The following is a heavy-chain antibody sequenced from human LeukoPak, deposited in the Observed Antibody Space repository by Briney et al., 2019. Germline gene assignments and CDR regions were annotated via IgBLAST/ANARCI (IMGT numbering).Heavy chain of an antibody. D-gene: IGHD1-26*01. Sequence: VASVKVSCKASGYTFTSYYMHWVRQAPGRGLEWMGIINPSGGSTSYAQKFQGRVTMTRDTSTSTVYMELSSLRSEDTAVYYCAVLVGATTPFDYWGQGTLVTVSS. CDR3: AVLVGATTPFDY. J-gene: IGHJ4*02. CDR1: GYTFTSYY. CDR2: INPSGGST. V-gene: IGHV1-46*01.